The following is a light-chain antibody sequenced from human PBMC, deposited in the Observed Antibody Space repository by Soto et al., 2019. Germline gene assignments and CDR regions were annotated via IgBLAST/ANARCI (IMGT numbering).Light chain of an antibody. CDR3: QQYNSWPRT. V-gene: IGKV3-15*01. J-gene: IGKJ1*01. Sequence: EIVMTQSPGPLSVSPGDGATLSCRASESVNRFLAWYQHKPGQAPRLLIYGASTRAAGVPVRFSGSGSGTEFTLTISSLQSDDLAVYYCQQYNSWPRTFGQGTKVEIK. CDR2: GAS. CDR1: ESVNRF.